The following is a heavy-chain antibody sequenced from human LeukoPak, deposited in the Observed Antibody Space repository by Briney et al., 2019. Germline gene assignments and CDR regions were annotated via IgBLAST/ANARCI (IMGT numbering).Heavy chain of an antibody. CDR3: ARSPGGATAFDI. CDR1: GGSISSSSYY. V-gene: IGHV4-39*07. CDR2: IYYSGST. D-gene: IGHD1-26*01. J-gene: IGHJ3*02. Sequence: PSETLSLTCTVSGGSISSSSYYWGWIRQPPGKGLEWIGSIYYSGSTNYNPSLKSRVTISVDKTKNKFSLKLSSVTGADTAVYYCARSPGGATAFDIWGQGTMVTVSS.